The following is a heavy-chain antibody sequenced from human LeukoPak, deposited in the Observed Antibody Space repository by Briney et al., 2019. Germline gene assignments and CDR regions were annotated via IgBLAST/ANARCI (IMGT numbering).Heavy chain of an antibody. V-gene: IGHV3-66*01. CDR2: IYSGGNT. D-gene: IGHD1-26*01. CDR1: GFTVSDNY. J-gene: IGHJ4*02. Sequence: PGGSLRLSCAASGFTVSDNYMSWVRQAPGKGLEWVSFIYSGGNTYYADSVKGRFTISRDTSRNTLFLQMNGLRAEDTVVYYCARSGNYLWRGHFDYWGQGTLVTVSS. CDR3: ARSGNYLWRGHFDY.